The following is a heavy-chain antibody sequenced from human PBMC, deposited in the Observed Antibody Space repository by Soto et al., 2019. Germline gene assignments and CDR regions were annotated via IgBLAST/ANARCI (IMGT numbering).Heavy chain of an antibody. J-gene: IGHJ6*02. V-gene: IGHV3-20*04. CDR3: TRPRGGYDCISTSCPAFYYGMDV. CDR2: INWNGGST. CDR1: GFTFDDYG. Sequence: PGGSLRLSCAASGFTFDDYGMSWVRQAPGKGLEWVSGINWNGGSTGYADSVKGRFTISRDNAKNSLYLQMNSLRDEDTAVYYCTRPRGGYDCISTSCPAFYYGMDVWGQGTTVTVSS. D-gene: IGHD2-2*01.